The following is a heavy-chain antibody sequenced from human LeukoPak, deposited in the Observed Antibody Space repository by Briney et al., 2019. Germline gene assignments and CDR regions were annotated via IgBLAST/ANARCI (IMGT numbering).Heavy chain of an antibody. J-gene: IGHJ4*02. CDR2: TDPSDSYT. V-gene: IGHV5-10-1*01. CDR3: ARQRGSCGATGD. CDR1: GYSFTKYW. D-gene: IGHD2-21*01. Sequence: LGESLKISCKGSGYSFTKYWISWVRQMPGKGLEWMGRTDPSDSYTNYSPSFQGHVTMSADKSITTAYLQWSSLKASDTAMYYCARQRGSCGATGDWGQGTLVTVSS.